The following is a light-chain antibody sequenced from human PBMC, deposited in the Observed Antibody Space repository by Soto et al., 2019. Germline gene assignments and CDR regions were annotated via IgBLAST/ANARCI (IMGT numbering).Light chain of an antibody. Sequence: QSVLAQPPSVSAAPGQRITVSCSGTNSNIGNNFVSWYQQLPGTAPKLLVFGNDKRPSGIPDRFSGSKSATSATLVTSGLQTGDEADYYCGAWDSSLSAYVFGTGTRV. V-gene: IGLV1-51*01. CDR3: GAWDSSLSAYV. J-gene: IGLJ1*01. CDR1: NSNIGNNF. CDR2: GND.